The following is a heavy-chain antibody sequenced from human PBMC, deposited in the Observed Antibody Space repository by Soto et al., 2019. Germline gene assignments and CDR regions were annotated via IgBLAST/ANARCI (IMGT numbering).Heavy chain of an antibody. CDR2: IYHSGST. CDR1: GGSISSSNW. V-gene: IGHV4-4*02. J-gene: IGHJ4*02. Sequence: QVQLQESGPGLVKSSGTLSLTCAVSGGSISSSNWWSWVRQPPGRGLEWIAEIYHSGSTNYNPSLKGRVTISVDKSKNQCSLKLRSVTAADTAVYYCARDAPSGDYGSGGSCHNFYFDYWGQGTLVTVSS. CDR3: ARDAPSGDYGSGGSCHNFYFDY. D-gene: IGHD2-15*01.